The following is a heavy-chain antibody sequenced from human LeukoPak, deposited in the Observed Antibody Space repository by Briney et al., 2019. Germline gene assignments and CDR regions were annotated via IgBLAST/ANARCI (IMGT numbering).Heavy chain of an antibody. CDR3: ASGKVDTVMVKGYYYMDV. V-gene: IGHV1-69*13. D-gene: IGHD5-18*01. Sequence: SVKVSCKASGGTFSSYALSWVRQAPGQGLEWMGGIIPIFGTANYAQKFQGRVTITADESTSTAYMELSSLRSEDTAVYYCASGKVDTVMVKGYYYMDVWGKGTTVTISS. J-gene: IGHJ6*03. CDR2: IIPIFGTA. CDR1: GGTFSSYA.